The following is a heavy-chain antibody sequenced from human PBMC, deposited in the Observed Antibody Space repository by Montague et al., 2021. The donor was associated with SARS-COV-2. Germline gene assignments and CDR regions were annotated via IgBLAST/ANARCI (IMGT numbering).Heavy chain of an antibody. D-gene: IGHD3-10*01. CDR1: SGSIISSGYY. V-gene: IGHV4-39*02. Sequence: SETLSLTCSVSSGSIISSGYYWGWIRQPPGKELEGIGNIYYSGTTNYSPSLQSRGTISVDTSKNHLSLRLSSVTAADTAVYFCARGMIRGVTTPFDYWGQGSQVTVSS. CDR2: IYYSGTT. CDR3: ARGMIRGVTTPFDY. J-gene: IGHJ4*02.